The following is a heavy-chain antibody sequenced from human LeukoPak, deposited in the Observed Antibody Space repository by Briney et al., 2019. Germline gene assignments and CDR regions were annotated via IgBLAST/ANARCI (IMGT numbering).Heavy chain of an antibody. V-gene: IGHV3-7*01. D-gene: IGHD5-18*01. Sequence: GSLRLSCAASGFTFDDYGMSWVRQTPGKGLEWVANIKQDGSEKYYVDSVKGRFTISRDNAKNSLYLQMNSLRAEETAVYYCARAGADPTMLYYFYYYYMDVWGKGTTVTISS. CDR3: ARAGADPTMLYYFYYYYMDV. CDR2: IKQDGSEK. CDR1: GFTFDDYG. J-gene: IGHJ6*03.